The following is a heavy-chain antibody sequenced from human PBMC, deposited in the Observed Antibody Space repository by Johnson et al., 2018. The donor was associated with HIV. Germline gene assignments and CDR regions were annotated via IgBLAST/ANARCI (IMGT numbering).Heavy chain of an antibody. D-gene: IGHD2-21*01. J-gene: IGHJ3*02. CDR3: ARDQKVQAQGYLDAFDS. CDR2: ISNSGSSI. CDR1: GFIFSDHY. V-gene: IGHV3-11*04. Sequence: QVQLVESGGGLVKPGGSLRLSCAASGFIFSDHYMSWVRQAPGKGLEWVSYISNSGSSIYYADSVKGRFTISRDNAKNSLYLQMNSLRAEDPAVYYCARDQKVQAQGYLDAFDSWGQGTIVTVSS.